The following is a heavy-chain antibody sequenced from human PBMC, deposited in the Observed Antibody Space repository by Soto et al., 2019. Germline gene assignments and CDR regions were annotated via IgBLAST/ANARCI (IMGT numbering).Heavy chain of an antibody. D-gene: IGHD1-1*01. Sequence: SETLSLTCTVSGGSITSYYWSWIRQPPGKGLEWIGYIYYSGSTNYNPSLKSRVTISVDTSKNRFSLKLSSVTAADTAMYYCAREAGVRYTFDPWGQGTLGTVSS. CDR1: GGSITSYY. CDR3: AREAGVRYTFDP. V-gene: IGHV4-59*01. J-gene: IGHJ5*02. CDR2: IYYSGST.